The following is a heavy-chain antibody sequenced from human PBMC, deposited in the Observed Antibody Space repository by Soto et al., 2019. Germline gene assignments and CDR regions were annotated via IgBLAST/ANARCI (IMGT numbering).Heavy chain of an antibody. CDR3: ARGGVVVPAATDAFDI. CDR1: GGTFSSYT. D-gene: IGHD2-2*01. V-gene: IGHV1-69*02. Sequence: QVQLVQSGAEVKKPGSSVKVSCKASGGTFSSYTISWVRQAPGQGLEWMGRIIPILGIANYAQKFQGRVAITADKSTSTADMELSSLRSEDTAVYYCARGGVVVPAATDAFDIWGQGTMVTVSS. CDR2: IIPILGIA. J-gene: IGHJ3*02.